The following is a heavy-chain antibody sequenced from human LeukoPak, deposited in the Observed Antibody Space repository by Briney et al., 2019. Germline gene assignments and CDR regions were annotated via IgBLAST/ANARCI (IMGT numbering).Heavy chain of an antibody. CDR2: INPKRGGT. CDR1: GYTFADYY. V-gene: IGHV1-2*02. J-gene: IGHJ4*02. Sequence: ASVTVSCKASGYTFADYYMHWVRQAPGQGREWMGWINPKRGGTNYAHKFQGRVTMTRDKSISPVYLELSRLRSDDTAMYYCARDLDYYGSGSYYLLDYWGQGTLVTVSS. D-gene: IGHD3-10*01. CDR3: ARDLDYYGSGSYYLLDY.